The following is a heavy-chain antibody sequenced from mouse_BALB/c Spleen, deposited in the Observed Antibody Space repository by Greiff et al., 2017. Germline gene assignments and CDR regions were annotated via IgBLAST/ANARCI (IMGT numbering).Heavy chain of an antibody. D-gene: IGHD2-10*02. V-gene: IGHV1-7*01. CDR1: GYTFTSYW. J-gene: IGHJ2*01. Sequence: VQLVESGAELVKPGASVKMSCKASGYTFTSYWMHWVKQRPGQGLEWIGYINPSTGYTEYNQKFKDKATLTADKSSSTAYMQLSSLTSEDSAVYYCAMYGNDVLDYWGQGTTLTVSS. CDR2: INPSTGYT. CDR3: AMYGNDVLDY.